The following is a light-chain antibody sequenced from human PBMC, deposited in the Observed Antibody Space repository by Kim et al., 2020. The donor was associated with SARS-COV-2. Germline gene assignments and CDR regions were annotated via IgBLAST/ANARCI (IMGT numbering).Light chain of an antibody. Sequence: QSVLTQPPSASGSPGQSVTISCTGTSSDVGAYKYVSWFQQHPGKAPKLIIYEVSKRPSGVPDRFSGSKSGNTASLTVSGLHTEDEADYYCSSYAGRNWVFGGGTQLTVL. CDR2: EVS. CDR1: SSDVGAYKY. J-gene: IGLJ3*02. V-gene: IGLV2-8*01. CDR3: SSYAGRNWV.